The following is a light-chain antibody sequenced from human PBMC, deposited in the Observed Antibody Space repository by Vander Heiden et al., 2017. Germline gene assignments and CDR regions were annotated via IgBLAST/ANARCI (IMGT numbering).Light chain of an antibody. CDR2: AAS. Sequence: DIQLTQSPSFLSASVGDRVTITCRASQGISSYIAWYQQKPGKAPKLLINAASTLQSGVPSRFSGSGSGTEFTLTISSLQPEDFATYYCQQLNSYPRYTFGQGTKLEIK. CDR3: QQLNSYPRYT. CDR1: QGISSY. J-gene: IGKJ2*01. V-gene: IGKV1-9*01.